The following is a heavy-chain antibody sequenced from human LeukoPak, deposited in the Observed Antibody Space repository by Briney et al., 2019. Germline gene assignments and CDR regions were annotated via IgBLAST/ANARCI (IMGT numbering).Heavy chain of an antibody. V-gene: IGHV3-7*01. CDR2: IKHDGSER. D-gene: IGHD4-17*01. Sequence: GGSLRLSCAASGFTFSTSWMNLVRQAPGNLLEWVANIKHDGSERYYVDSVKGRFTISRDNAKNSLYLQMNSLRAEDTAVYYCARRSYGDPDYWGQGTLVTVSS. J-gene: IGHJ4*02. CDR3: ARRSYGDPDY. CDR1: GFTFSTSW.